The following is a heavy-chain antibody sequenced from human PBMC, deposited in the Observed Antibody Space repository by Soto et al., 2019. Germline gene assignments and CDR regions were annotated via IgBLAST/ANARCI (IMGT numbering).Heavy chain of an antibody. CDR1: GFTVSSNY. Sequence: PGGSLRLSCAASGFTVSSNYMSWARQAPGKGLEWVSVIYSGGSTYHADSVKGRFTISRDNSKNTLYLQMNSLRAEDTAVYYCARVGGYCGGDCYLPDAFDIWGQGTMVTVSS. D-gene: IGHD2-21*02. CDR2: IYSGGST. J-gene: IGHJ3*02. CDR3: ARVGGYCGGDCYLPDAFDI. V-gene: IGHV3-53*01.